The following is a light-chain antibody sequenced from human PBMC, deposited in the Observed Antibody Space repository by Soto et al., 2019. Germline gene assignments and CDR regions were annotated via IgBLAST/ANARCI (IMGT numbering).Light chain of an antibody. J-gene: IGKJ2*01. CDR2: AAS. V-gene: IGKV3-20*01. CDR1: RSRSSSY. Sequence: EIVLTQSPGTLSLSPGERATLSCRASRSRSSSYVVWYQQKPGQAPRLLIYAASRRAPGIPDRFSGSRSATEYTLTISGLEPEDFAVYYCQQRGTFGQGTKLEIK. CDR3: QQRGT.